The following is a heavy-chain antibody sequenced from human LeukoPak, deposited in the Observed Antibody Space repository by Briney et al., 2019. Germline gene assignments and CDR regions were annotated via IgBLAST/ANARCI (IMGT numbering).Heavy chain of an antibody. CDR1: GLTFSRYA. D-gene: IGHD6-19*01. V-gene: IGHV3-23*01. CDR3: ARDLGHSSGPNY. J-gene: IGHJ4*02. CDR2: ISGSGGST. Sequence: PGGSLRLSCAGSGLTFSRYAMSWVGQAAGRGVEGVAAISGSGGSTYYAGSVKGRFTISRDNAKKSLYLQMNSLRAEGTGVYYCARDLGHSSGPNYWGQGTRATASS.